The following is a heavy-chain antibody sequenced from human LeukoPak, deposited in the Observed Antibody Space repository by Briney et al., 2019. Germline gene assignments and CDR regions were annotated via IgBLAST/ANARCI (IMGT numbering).Heavy chain of an antibody. V-gene: IGHV3-30*18. Sequence: PGGSLRLSCAASGFTFSSSVMHWVRRAPGKGLEWVAVISYDGSGKYYADSVKGRFTISRDNSKNTLYVQMNSLRAEDTAVYYCAKDTKVAVLFDSFDIWGLGTMVTVSS. D-gene: IGHD6-19*01. CDR1: GFTFSSSV. J-gene: IGHJ3*02. CDR2: ISYDGSGK. CDR3: AKDTKVAVLFDSFDI.